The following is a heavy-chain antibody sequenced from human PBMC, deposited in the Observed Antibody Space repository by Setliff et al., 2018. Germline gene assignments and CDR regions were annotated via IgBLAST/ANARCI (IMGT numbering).Heavy chain of an antibody. CDR3: VRTDYSDGRYSMDV. CDR1: GDSISSGNW. CDR2: INHSGNT. J-gene: IGHJ6*03. V-gene: IGHV4-4*02. Sequence: SETLSLTCAVSGDSISSGNWWSWVRQPPEKGLEWIGEINHSGNTNYNPSLKSRVTISVDKSTNQFSLKLNSVTAADTAVYYCVRTDYSDGRYSMDVWGEGTTVTVSS. D-gene: IGHD6-19*01.